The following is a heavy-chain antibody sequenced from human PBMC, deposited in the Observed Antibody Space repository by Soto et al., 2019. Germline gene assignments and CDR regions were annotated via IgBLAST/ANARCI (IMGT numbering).Heavy chain of an antibody. CDR3: AVSVITYHYDASGYYYGAFDI. CDR1: GIAFSDSA. CDR2: IVVGSGNT. J-gene: IGHJ3*02. Sequence: QKQLVQSGPEVKKPGTSVKVSCQASGIAFSDSAVQWVRQARGQRLEWIGWIVVGSGNTNYAQELQERVTITRDTSTSTVYMKPSGLRSEDTAVYYCAVSVITYHYDASGYYYGAFDIWGQGTLVSVSS. D-gene: IGHD3-22*01. V-gene: IGHV1-58*01.